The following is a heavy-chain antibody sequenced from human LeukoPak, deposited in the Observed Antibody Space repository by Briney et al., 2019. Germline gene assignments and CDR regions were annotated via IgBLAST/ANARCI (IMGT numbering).Heavy chain of an antibody. CDR3: AKGELHFNTCSFDY. D-gene: IGHD1-26*01. Sequence: GPSLRLSCAASGFTFSSGMHWVRQAPGKGLEWGAVISYDGNHKYYGDSVKGRFTISRDNSRNTLYLQMDSLKTADTAVYYCAKGELHFNTCSFDYWGQGTLVTVSS. CDR2: ISYDGNHK. J-gene: IGHJ4*02. V-gene: IGHV3-30*18. CDR1: GFTFSSG.